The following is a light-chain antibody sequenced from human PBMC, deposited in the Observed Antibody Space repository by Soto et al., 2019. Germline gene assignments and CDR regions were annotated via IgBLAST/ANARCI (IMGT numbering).Light chain of an antibody. J-gene: IGKJ2*01. CDR3: QQYNDFQYS. CDR1: QGISSS. CDR2: AAS. V-gene: IGKV1-9*01. Sequence: IQLTQSPSSLSASVGDRVTITCRASQGISSSLAWYQQKPRKAPQLLIYAASTLQSGVPSRFSGSGSGTDFTLTISSLQPVDSATYFCQQYNDFQYSFGPGTKLDI.